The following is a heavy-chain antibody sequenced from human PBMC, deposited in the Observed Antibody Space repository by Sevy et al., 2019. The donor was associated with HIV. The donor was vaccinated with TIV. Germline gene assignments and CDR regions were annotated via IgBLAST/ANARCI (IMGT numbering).Heavy chain of an antibody. CDR3: VRDEWELLDY. V-gene: IGHV3-30*04. J-gene: IGHJ4*02. CDR1: GFTFSTYA. D-gene: IGHD1-7*01. Sequence: GGSLRLSCAASGFTFSTYAIHWVRQAPGKGLEWVALISYDGSNKYYTDSVKGRFTISRDNSNNTLFWKMNSLRVEDTAVYYCVRDEWELLDYWGQGTLVTVSS. CDR2: ISYDGSNK.